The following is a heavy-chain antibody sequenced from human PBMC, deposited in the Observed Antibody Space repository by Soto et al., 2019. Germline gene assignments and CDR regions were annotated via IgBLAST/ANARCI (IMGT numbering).Heavy chain of an antibody. CDR1: GGAISSYY. CDR2: IYYRGST. Sequence: QVQLQESGPGLVKPSEPLSLTCTVSGGAISSYYWSWIRQPPGKGLEWIGYIYYRGSTNYNHSLKSRVTISGDTTKNQYSLKLSAVTAADTAVYYCARRYGSCFDYGGQGTLVTVSS. CDR3: ARRYGSCFDY. J-gene: IGHJ4*02. D-gene: IGHD5-18*01. V-gene: IGHV4-59*08.